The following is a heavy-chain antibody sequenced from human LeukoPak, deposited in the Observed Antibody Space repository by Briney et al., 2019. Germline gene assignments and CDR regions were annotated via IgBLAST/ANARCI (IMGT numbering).Heavy chain of an antibody. CDR3: AKDHGYSSSWYGSSYYYGMDV. V-gene: IGHV3-23*01. J-gene: IGHJ6*02. Sequence: SGGSLRLSCAASGFTFSSYAMSWVRQAPGKGLEWVSAISGSGGSTYYADSVKGRFTISRNNSKNTLYLQMNSLRAEDTAVYYCAKDHGYSSSWYGSSYYYGMDVWGQGTTVTVSS. CDR1: GFTFSSYA. D-gene: IGHD6-13*01. CDR2: ISGSGGST.